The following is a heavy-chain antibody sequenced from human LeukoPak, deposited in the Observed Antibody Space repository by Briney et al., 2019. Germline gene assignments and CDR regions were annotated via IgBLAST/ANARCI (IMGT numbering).Heavy chain of an antibody. Sequence: PGGSLRLSCVVSGFTFRGAAMTWVRQAPGKGLEWVSLISSSGNNAYYADSVKGRFTISRDNSKNTLSLQMNSLRVEDTAIYYCAKDIQLSTWGLGTRVTVSS. CDR2: ISSSGNNA. CDR1: GFTFRGAA. CDR3: AKDIQLST. D-gene: IGHD5-24*01. J-gene: IGHJ3*01. V-gene: IGHV3-23*01.